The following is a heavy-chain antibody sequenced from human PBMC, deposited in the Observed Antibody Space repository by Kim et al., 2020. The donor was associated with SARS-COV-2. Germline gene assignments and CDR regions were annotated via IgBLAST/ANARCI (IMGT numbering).Heavy chain of an antibody. Sequence: ASVKVSCKASGYTFTSYGISWVRQAPGQGLEWMGWISAYNGNTNYAQKLQGRVTMTTDTSTSTAYMELRSLRSDDTAVYYCARDWQIRYYYYGMDVWGHGTTVTVSS. CDR3: ARDWQIRYYYYGMDV. D-gene: IGHD4-17*01. J-gene: IGHJ6*02. CDR2: ISAYNGNT. CDR1: GYTFTSYG. V-gene: IGHV1-18*04.